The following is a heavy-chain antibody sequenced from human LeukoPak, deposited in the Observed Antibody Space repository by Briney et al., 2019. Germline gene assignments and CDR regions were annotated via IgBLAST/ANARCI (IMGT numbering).Heavy chain of an antibody. J-gene: IGHJ4*02. V-gene: IGHV3-48*03. CDR3: ARGGGYEGPDY. CDR1: GFTLSSYE. D-gene: IGHD5-12*01. Sequence: PGGSLRLSCAASGFTLSSYEMNWVRQAPGKGLEWVSYISSSGSTIYYADSVKGRFTISRDNAKNSLYLQMNSLGAEDTAVYYCARGGGYEGPDYWGQGTLVTVSS. CDR2: ISSSGSTI.